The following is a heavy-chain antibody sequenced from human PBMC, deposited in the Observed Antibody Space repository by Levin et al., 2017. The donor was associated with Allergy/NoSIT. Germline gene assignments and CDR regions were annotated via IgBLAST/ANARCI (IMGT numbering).Heavy chain of an antibody. D-gene: IGHD1-1*01. J-gene: IGHJ4*02. CDR2: IREDGSEK. Sequence: PGESLKISCVASGFSLSRHWMSWIRQAPGKGPEWVANIREDGSEKKYLDSVKGRFTISRDNAKNSFYLEMSSLRVEDTAVYYCARDWTGGWNDYWGQGTLVTVSS. V-gene: IGHV3-7*01. CDR3: ARDWTGGWNDY. CDR1: GFSLSRHW.